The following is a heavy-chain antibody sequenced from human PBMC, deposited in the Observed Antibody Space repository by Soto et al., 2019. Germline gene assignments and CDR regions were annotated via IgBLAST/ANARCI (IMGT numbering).Heavy chain of an antibody. CDR1: GFTFSSYW. CDR3: ARDGGNFWSGYPIWPYYYYGMDV. D-gene: IGHD3-3*01. CDR2: INSDGSST. Sequence: HPGGSLRLSCAASGFTFSSYWMHWVRQAPGKGLVWVSRINSDGSSTSYADSVKGRFTISRDNAKNTLYLQMNSLRAEDTAVYYCARDGGNFWSGYPIWPYYYYGMDVWGQGTTVTVSS. V-gene: IGHV3-74*01. J-gene: IGHJ6*02.